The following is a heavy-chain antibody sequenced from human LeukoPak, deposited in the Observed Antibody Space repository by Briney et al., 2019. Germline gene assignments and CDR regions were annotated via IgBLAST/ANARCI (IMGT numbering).Heavy chain of an antibody. CDR1: GFTFSSYG. CDR2: ISYDGSNK. J-gene: IGHJ4*02. CDR3: AKDPSYYYGSGDPFDY. Sequence: GRSLRLSCAASGFTFSSYGMHWVRQAPGKGLELVAVISYDGSNKYYADSVKGRFTISRDNSKNTLYLQMNSLRAEDTAVYYCAKDPSYYYGSGDPFDYWGQGTLVNVSS. D-gene: IGHD3-10*01. V-gene: IGHV3-30*18.